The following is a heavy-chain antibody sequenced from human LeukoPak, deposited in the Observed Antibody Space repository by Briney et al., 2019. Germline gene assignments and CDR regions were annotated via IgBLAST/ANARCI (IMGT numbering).Heavy chain of an antibody. D-gene: IGHD6-6*01. J-gene: IGHJ6*02. CDR1: GGSISSGGYY. CDR3: ARQLVEGQGNGMDV. Sequence: PSQTLSLTCTVSGGSISSGGYYWRWLRQHPGKGLEWIGYIYYSGSTYYNPSLKSRVTISVDTSKNQSSLKLSSVTAADTAVYYCARQLVEGQGNGMDVWGQGTTVTVSS. CDR2: IYYSGST. V-gene: IGHV4-31*03.